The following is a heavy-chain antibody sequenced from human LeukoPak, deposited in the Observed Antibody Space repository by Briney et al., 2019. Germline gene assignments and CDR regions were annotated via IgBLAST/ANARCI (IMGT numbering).Heavy chain of an antibody. CDR1: GDSVSSNSAA. D-gene: IGHD2-2*01. V-gene: IGHV6-1*01. J-gene: IGHJ4*02. CDR2: TYYRSKWYN. Sequence: QTLSLTCAISGDSVSSNSAAWNWIRQSPSRGLEWLGRTYYRSKWYNDYAVSVKSRITINPDTSKNQFSLQLNSVTPEDTAVYYCARAAGLGYCSSTSCYEEFDYWGRGTLVTVSS. CDR3: ARAAGLGYCSSTSCYEEFDY.